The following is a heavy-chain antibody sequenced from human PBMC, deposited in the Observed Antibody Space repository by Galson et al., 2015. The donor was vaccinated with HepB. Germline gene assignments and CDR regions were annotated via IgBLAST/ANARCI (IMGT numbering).Heavy chain of an antibody. CDR2: IVPPFGIT. CDR1: GVTFSSSF. CDR3: AREASITMFGGFTGLEL. D-gene: IGHD3-3*01. J-gene: IGHJ4*02. V-gene: IGHV1-69*13. Sequence: SVKVSCKVSGVTFSSSFFSWVRQAPGQGLEWMGGIVPPFGITNYAQKFRDRVSITADESTNTLLMEMTSLESDDTAVYYCAREASITMFGGFTGLELRGQGTLVTVSS.